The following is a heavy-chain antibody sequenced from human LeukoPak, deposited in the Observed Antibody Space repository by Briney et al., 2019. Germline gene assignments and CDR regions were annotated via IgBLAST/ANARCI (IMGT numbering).Heavy chain of an antibody. V-gene: IGHV1-2*06. J-gene: IGHJ4*02. CDR2: INPNSGGT. CDR3: ARGYFYDFFYFDY. CDR1: GYTFTGYY. Sequence: GASVKVSCKASGYTFTGYYMHWVRQAPGQWLEWMGRINPNSGGTNYAQKFQGRVTMTRDTSISTAYMELSRLRSDDTAVYYCARGYFYDFFYFDYWGQGTLVTVSS. D-gene: IGHD3-3*01.